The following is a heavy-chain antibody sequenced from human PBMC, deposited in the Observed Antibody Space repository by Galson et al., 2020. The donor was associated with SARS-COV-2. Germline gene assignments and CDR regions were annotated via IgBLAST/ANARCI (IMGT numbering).Heavy chain of an antibody. Sequence: GGSLRLSCVVSGFTFSDFAMSWVRRAPGKGLEWVSGSSGGGGNTYYADSVKGRFTISGDKSENTLYLQMSSLRAEDTAVYYCVKGLRRVRGVTSYYYYYYMDVWGKGTTVTVSS. D-gene: IGHD3-10*01. CDR1: GFTFSDFA. CDR2: SSGGGGNT. J-gene: IGHJ6*03. V-gene: IGHV3-23*01. CDR3: VKGLRRVRGVTSYYYYYYMDV.